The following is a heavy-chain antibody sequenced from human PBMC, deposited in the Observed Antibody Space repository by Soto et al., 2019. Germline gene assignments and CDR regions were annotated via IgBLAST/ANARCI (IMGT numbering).Heavy chain of an antibody. CDR3: TRPGGLERPPYYYYYGMDG. CDR2: IRSKVNNYVT. J-gene: IGHJ6*02. V-gene: IGHV3-73*01. Sequence: GGSLRLSCAASGFTFSGSAMHWVRQASGKGLEWVGRIRSKVNNYVTAYAASVKGRFTISRDDSKNTAYLQMNTLKTADTAVYSCTRPGGLERPPYYYYYGMDGWGQGTMVTVSS. D-gene: IGHD1-1*01. CDR1: GFTFSGSA.